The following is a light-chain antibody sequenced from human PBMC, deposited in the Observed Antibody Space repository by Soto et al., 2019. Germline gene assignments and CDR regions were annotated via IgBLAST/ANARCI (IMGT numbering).Light chain of an antibody. J-gene: IGKJ1*01. V-gene: IGKV2D-29*01. CDR2: EVS. CDR1: QSRLYSDGKTY. Sequence: EIVRTQTPLSLSVTPGKPASISCKSSQSRLYSDGKTYLYWYLQKPGQAPQLLISEVSNRFSGVPDRFRGSGSGTDFALNIRRVEAEDVGLYYCMQSRQVPWTFGQGTMVEIK. CDR3: MQSRQVPWT.